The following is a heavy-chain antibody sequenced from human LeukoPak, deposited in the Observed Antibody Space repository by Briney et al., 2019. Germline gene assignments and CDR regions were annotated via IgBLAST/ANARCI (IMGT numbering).Heavy chain of an antibody. CDR1: GGSISSYY. V-gene: IGHV4-4*07. CDR3: AREVSLRGISIWFDP. Sequence: PSETLSLTCTVSGGSISSYYWSWIRQPAGKGLEWIGRIYPTGSTNYNPSLKSRVTMSVDTSKNHFSLNLRSVTAADTAVYYCAREVSLRGISIWFDPWGQGTLVTVSS. D-gene: IGHD3-16*01. CDR2: IYPTGST. J-gene: IGHJ5*02.